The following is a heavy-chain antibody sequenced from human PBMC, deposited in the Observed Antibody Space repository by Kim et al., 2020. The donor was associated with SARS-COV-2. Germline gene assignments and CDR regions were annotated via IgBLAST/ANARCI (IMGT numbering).Heavy chain of an antibody. V-gene: IGHV3-30*04. D-gene: IGHD1-26*01. CDR2: ISYDGSNK. J-gene: IGHJ6*01. Sequence: GGSLRLSCAASGFTFSSYAMHWVRQAPGKGLEWVALISYDGSNKYYADSVKGRFTISIDNSKNTLYLQMNSLRAEDTAVYYCATARSVSYYQGMDVWGQGTTVTVSS. CDR1: GFTFSSYA. CDR3: ATARSVSYYQGMDV.